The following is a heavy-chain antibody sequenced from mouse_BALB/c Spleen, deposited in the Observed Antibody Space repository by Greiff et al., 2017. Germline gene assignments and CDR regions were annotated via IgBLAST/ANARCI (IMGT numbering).Heavy chain of an antibody. CDR3: ARAKDYDTWFAY. V-gene: IGHV1-9*01. Sequence: QVQLQQSGAELMKPGASVKISCKATGYTFSSYWIEWVKQRPGHGLEWIGEILPGSGSTNYNDKFKGKATFTADTSSNTAYMQLSSLTSEDSAVYYCARAKDYDTWFAYWGQGTLVTVSA. CDR1: GYTFSSYW. CDR2: ILPGSGST. J-gene: IGHJ3*01. D-gene: IGHD2-4*01.